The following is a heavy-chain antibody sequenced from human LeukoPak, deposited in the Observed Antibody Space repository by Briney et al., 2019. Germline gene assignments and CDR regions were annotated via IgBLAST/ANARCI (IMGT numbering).Heavy chain of an antibody. CDR3: ARDNPWQQLVTGGYYYYGMDV. Sequence: GGSLRLSCAASGFTFSSYEMNWVRQAPGKGLEWVSYISSSGSTIYYADSVKGRFTISRDNAKNSLYLQMNSLRAEDTAVYYCARDNPWQQLVTGGYYYYGMDVWGQGTTVTVSS. CDR1: GFTFSSYE. D-gene: IGHD6-13*01. V-gene: IGHV3-48*03. J-gene: IGHJ6*02. CDR2: ISSSGSTI.